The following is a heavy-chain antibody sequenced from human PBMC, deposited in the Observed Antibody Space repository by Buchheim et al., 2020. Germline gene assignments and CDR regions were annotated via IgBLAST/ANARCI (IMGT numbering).Heavy chain of an antibody. Sequence: QVQLVESGGGVVQPGRSLRLSCAASGFTFSSYGMHWVRQAPGKGLEWVAVISYDGSNKYYADSVKGRFTISRDNSKNTLYLQMNSLRAEDTAVYYCAKDFHMAAAGTDFIDYWGQGTL. D-gene: IGHD6-13*01. CDR3: AKDFHMAAAGTDFIDY. J-gene: IGHJ4*02. CDR1: GFTFSSYG. V-gene: IGHV3-30*18. CDR2: ISYDGSNK.